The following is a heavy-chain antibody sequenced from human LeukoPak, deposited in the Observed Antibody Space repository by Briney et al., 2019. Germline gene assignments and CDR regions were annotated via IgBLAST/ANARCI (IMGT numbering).Heavy chain of an antibody. Sequence: ASVKVSCKASGYTFTDYYMHWVRQAPGQGLEWMGWINPNSGGTNYAQKFQGRVTMTRDTSISTAYMELSRLGSDDTAVYYCARGFSAWDAFDIWGQGTMVTVSS. CDR3: ARGFSAWDAFDI. CDR1: GYTFTDYY. J-gene: IGHJ3*02. CDR2: INPNSGGT. V-gene: IGHV1-2*02.